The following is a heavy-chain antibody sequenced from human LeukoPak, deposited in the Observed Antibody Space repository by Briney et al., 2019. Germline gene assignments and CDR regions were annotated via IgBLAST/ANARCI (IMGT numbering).Heavy chain of an antibody. Sequence: GGSLRLSCAASGFTFSNYAMSWVRQAPGKGLECVSGISGGGGSTYYADSVKGRFTISRDNSKNTLYLQMNSLRAEDTAVYYCAKDSSIAARANFAYWGQGTLVTVSS. CDR1: GFTFSNYA. D-gene: IGHD6-6*01. CDR2: ISGGGGST. CDR3: AKDSSIAARANFAY. J-gene: IGHJ4*02. V-gene: IGHV3-23*01.